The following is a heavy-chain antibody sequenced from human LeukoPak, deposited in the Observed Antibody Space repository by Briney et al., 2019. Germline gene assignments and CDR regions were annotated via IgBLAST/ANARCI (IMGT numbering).Heavy chain of an antibody. D-gene: IGHD5-12*01. Sequence: SETLSLTCTVSGGSISSSSYYWGWIRQPPGKGLEWIGSIYYSGSTYYNPSLKSRVTISVDTSKNQFSLKLSSVTAADTAVYYCARQYSGYDYGSWYRYYFDYWGQGTLVTVSS. J-gene: IGHJ4*02. CDR3: ARQYSGYDYGSWYRYYFDY. CDR1: GGSISSSSYY. V-gene: IGHV4-39*07. CDR2: IYYSGST.